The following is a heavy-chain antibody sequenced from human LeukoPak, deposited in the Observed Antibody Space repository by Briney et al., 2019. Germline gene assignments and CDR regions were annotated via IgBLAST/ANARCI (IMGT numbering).Heavy chain of an antibody. D-gene: IGHD1-26*01. CDR3: ARNGGSGTYYDGSFDY. Sequence: KPSVTLSLTCSVSGGSINSYFWSWIGPSAGKGLEGIGRIYPSGSTNYNPSLKSRVTMSVDTSKNQFSLKLSSVTAADTAVYYCARNGGSGTYYDGSFDYWGQGTLVTVSS. CDR1: GGSINSYF. J-gene: IGHJ4*02. CDR2: IYPSGST. V-gene: IGHV4-4*07.